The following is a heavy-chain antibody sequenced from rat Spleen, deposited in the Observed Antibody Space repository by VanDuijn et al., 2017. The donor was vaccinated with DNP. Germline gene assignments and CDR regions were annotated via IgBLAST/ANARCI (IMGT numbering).Heavy chain of an antibody. J-gene: IGHJ1*01. Sequence: EVQLMESGGGLVQPGRSLKLSCAASGFTFSNYGMAWVRQAPTKGLEWVAFITTGGDDTYFRDSVKGRFTISRDNAKSTQYLQMDSLRYEDTATYYCTRVAYSGPYWYLDLWGPGTMVTVSS. CDR1: GFTFSNYG. D-gene: IGHD1-6*01. V-gene: IGHV5S13*01. CDR2: ITTGGDDT. CDR3: TRVAYSGPYWYLDL.